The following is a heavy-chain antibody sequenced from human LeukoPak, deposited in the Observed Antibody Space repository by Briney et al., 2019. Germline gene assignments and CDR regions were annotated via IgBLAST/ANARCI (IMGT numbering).Heavy chain of an antibody. Sequence: GGSLRLSCEASGFTFSAYAMTWVRQAPGKGLEWVAVIWYDGSNKYYADSVKGRFTISRDNSKNTLYLQMNSLRAEDTAVYYCAKDADTATIIYWYFDLWGRGTLVTVSS. CDR3: AKDADTATIIYWYFDL. J-gene: IGHJ2*01. V-gene: IGHV3-30*02. CDR1: GFTFSAYA. CDR2: IWYDGSNK. D-gene: IGHD5-18*01.